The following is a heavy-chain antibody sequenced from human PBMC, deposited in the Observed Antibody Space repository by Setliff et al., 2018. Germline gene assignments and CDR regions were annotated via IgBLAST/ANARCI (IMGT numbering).Heavy chain of an antibody. CDR2: IIPIFGTA. V-gene: IGHV1-69*13. J-gene: IGHJ3*02. CDR1: GGNFSSYA. Sequence: SVKVSCKASGGNFSSYAISWVRQAPGQGLEWMGGIIPIFGTANYAQKFQGRVTITAYESTSTAYMELSSLRSEDTAVYYCAGGRDRVGATGGAFDIWGQGTMVTVSS. D-gene: IGHD1-26*01. CDR3: AGGRDRVGATGGAFDI.